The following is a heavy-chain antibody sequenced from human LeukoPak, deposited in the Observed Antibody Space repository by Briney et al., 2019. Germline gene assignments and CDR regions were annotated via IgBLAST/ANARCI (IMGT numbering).Heavy chain of an antibody. D-gene: IGHD3-10*01. CDR2: IGGDAFSA. CDR3: VRDVDYYASGSYLGYLDY. J-gene: IGHJ4*02. Sequence: GGSLRLSCSASGFTFTGYAMHWVRQAPGKGLEYVSGIGGDAFSAFYGDSMKDRVTISRDNSKRTVHLQMTSLRVEDTAVYFCVRDVDYYASGSYLGYLDYWGQGTLVTVSS. V-gene: IGHV3-64D*06. CDR1: GFTFTGYA.